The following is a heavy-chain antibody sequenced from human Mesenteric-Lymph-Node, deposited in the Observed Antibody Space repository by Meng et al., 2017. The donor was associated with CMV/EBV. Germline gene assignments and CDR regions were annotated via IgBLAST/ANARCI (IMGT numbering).Heavy chain of an antibody. V-gene: IGHV3-11*01. CDR3: ARNWGPIDY. CDR2: ISSRNSAI. Sequence: GESLKISCAASGFTFSDYYMSWIRQAPGKGLEWVPYISSRNSAIYYADSVKGRFTISRDNVKDSLYLQMNSLRAEDTAVYYCARNWGPIDYWGQGTLVTVSS. CDR1: GFTFSDYY. D-gene: IGHD7-27*01. J-gene: IGHJ4*02.